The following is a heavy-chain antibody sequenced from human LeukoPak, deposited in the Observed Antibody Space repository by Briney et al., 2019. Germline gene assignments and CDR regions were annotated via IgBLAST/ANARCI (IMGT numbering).Heavy chain of an antibody. D-gene: IGHD2-21*01. Sequence: GGSLRLSCAASGFTFSMYSMAWVRQAPGKGLEWVSVINDRGGYRQDADSVKGRFTISRDNSQNTLFLQMNSLRAEDTAVYDCAKDRGDSGRYYYMDVWGKGTAVTVSS. J-gene: IGHJ6*03. V-gene: IGHV3-23*01. CDR3: AKDRGDSGRYYYMDV. CDR1: GFTFSMYS. CDR2: INDRGGYR.